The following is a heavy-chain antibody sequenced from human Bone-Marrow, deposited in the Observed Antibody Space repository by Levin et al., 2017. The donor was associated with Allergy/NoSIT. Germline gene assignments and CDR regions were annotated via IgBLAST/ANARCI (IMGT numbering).Heavy chain of an antibody. CDR3: ARGTELLWFGEPNWFDP. CDR2: MNPNSGNT. D-gene: IGHD3-10*01. V-gene: IGHV1-8*01. J-gene: IGHJ5*02. CDR1: GYTFTSYD. Sequence: GESLKISCKASGYTFTSYDINWVRQATGQGLEWMGWMNPNSGNTGYAQKFQGRVTMTRNTSISTAYMELSSLRSEDTAVYYCARGTELLWFGEPNWFDPWGQGTLVTVSS.